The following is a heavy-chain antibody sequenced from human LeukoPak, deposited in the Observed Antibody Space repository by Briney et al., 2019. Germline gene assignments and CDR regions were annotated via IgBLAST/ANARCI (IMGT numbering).Heavy chain of an antibody. CDR1: GFTFSDYY. V-gene: IGHV3-11*03. D-gene: IGHD3-10*01. CDR2: ISSSSSYT. CDR3: ARRLVVRGVYYFDY. Sequence: PGGSLRLSCAASGFTFSDYYMSWIRQAPGKGLEWVSYISSSSSYTNYADSVKGRFTISRDNAKNSLYLQMNSLRAEDTAVYYCARRLVVRGVYYFDYWGQGTLVTVSS. J-gene: IGHJ4*02.